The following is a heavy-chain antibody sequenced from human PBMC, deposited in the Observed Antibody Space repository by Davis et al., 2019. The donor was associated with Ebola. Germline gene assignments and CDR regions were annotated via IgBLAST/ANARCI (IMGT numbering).Heavy chain of an antibody. CDR1: GFTFSDHY. CDR3: ARDRREYYYDSSGYGVHYYGMDV. V-gene: IGHV3-72*01. Sequence: AESLRLSCAASGFTFSDHYMDWVRQAPGKGLEWVGRTRNKANSYTTEYAASVKGRFTISRDDSKNSLYLQMNSLKTEDTAVYYCARDRREYYYDSSGYGVHYYGMDVWGQGTTVTVSS. CDR2: TRNKANSYTT. D-gene: IGHD3-22*01. J-gene: IGHJ6*02.